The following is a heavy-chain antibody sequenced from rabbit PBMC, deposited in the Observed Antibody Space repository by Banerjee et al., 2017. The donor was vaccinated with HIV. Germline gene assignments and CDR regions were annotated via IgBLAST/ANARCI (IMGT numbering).Heavy chain of an antibody. D-gene: IGHD6-1*01. CDR3: ARGPYYTYADAGYAYGFNL. CDR2: INTSSGNT. J-gene: IGHJ4*01. CDR1: GFSFSNKYV. V-gene: IGHV1S45*01. Sequence: QEQLEESGGDLVKPEGSLTLTCTASGFSFSNKYVMCWVRQAPGKGLEWIACINTSSGNTVYASWAKGRFTISRTSSTTVTLQMTSLTAADTATYFCARGPYYTYADAGYAYGFNLWGPGTLVTVS.